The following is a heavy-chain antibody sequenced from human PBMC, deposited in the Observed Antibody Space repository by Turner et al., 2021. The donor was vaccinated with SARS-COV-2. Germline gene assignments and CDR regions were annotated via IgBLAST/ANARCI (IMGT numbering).Heavy chain of an antibody. CDR3: ARHSSMTTVPFDY. CDR2: IYYSGNT. J-gene: IGHJ4*02. V-gene: IGHV4-39*01. CDR1: GGSIRSSSYY. Sequence: LQLQESGPRLVKPSETLSLTYAVSGGSIRSSSYYWGWIRQSPGKGLEWIGSIYYSGNTYYSPSLKSRVTISVDTSKNQFSLKLNSVTAADTAVYYCARHSSMTTVPFDYWGQGILVTVSS. D-gene: IGHD4-17*01.